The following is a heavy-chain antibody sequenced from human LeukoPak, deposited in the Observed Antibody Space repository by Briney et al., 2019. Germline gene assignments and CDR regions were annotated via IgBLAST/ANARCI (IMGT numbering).Heavy chain of an antibody. CDR3: ARDPNSTSRGNFDY. CDR1: ALTFPSNR. V-gene: IGHV3-33*04. J-gene: IGHJ4*02. D-gene: IGHD6-13*01. CDR2: TCYHGSHK. Sequence: LSLPRPTSALTFPSNRLHWVPHTPANEPHMEADTCYHGSHKYYAVSVKGRLTISRDNSKNTLYLQMNSLRDEDTAVYYCARDPNSTSRGNFDYWGQGTLVTVSS.